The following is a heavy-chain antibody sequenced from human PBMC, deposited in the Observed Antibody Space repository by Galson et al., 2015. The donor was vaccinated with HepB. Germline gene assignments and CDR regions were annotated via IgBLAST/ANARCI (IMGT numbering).Heavy chain of an antibody. CDR3: ARDRPVVVAATSNWFDP. V-gene: IGHV3-33*01. D-gene: IGHD2-15*01. CDR2: IWYDGSNK. J-gene: IGHJ5*02. CDR1: GFTFSSYG. Sequence: SLRLSCAASGFTFSSYGMHWVRQAPGKGLEWVAVIWYDGSNKYYADSVKGRFTISRDNSKNTLYLQMNSLRAEDTAVYYCARDRPVVVAATSNWFDPWGQGTLVTVSS.